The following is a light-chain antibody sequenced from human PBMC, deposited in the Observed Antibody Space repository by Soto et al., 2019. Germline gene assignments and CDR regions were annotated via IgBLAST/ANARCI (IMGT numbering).Light chain of an antibody. CDR2: SYN. CDR1: SSNIGSNI. V-gene: IGLV1-44*01. CDR3: AAWDDSLTGYV. Sequence: QPVLTQPPSASGTPGQRVTISCSGSSSNIGSNIVNWYQQLPGTAPKLLIYSYNQRPSGVPDRFSGSKSGTSASLAISGLQSEDEADYYCAAWDDSLTGYVFGTGTKVTVL. J-gene: IGLJ1*01.